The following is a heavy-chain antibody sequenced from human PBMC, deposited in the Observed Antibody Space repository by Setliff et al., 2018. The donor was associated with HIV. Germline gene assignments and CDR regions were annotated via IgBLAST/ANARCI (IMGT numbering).Heavy chain of an antibody. CDR2: IYSSGST. D-gene: IGHD3-10*01. V-gene: IGHV4-4*07. CDR1: GGSISKYF. Sequence: SETLSLTCTVSGGSISKYFWSWIRQSAEKGLEWIGRIYSSGSTNQNPSLKSRVSMSVDTSKSQFSLNLSSVTAADTAVYYCARSLDYSGSGSCYVGWFDLWGQGIPVTVSS. J-gene: IGHJ5*02. CDR3: ARSLDYSGSGSCYVGWFDL.